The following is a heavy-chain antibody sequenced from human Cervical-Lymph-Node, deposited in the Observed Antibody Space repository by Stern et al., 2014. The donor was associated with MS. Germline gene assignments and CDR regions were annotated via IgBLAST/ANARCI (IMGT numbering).Heavy chain of an antibody. V-gene: IGHV4-31*03. CDR2: IYYTGST. Sequence: QLQLQESGPGLVKPSQTVSLTCTVSGASVSSSGYYWSWIRQHPGQGLEWIGYIYYTGSTYYNPSLKSRVSISVDTSKNRFSLRLSSVTAADTAVYFCARGATINDFDFWGQGTLVTVSS. CDR1: GASVSSSGYY. D-gene: IGHD5-12*01. J-gene: IGHJ4*02. CDR3: ARGATINDFDF.